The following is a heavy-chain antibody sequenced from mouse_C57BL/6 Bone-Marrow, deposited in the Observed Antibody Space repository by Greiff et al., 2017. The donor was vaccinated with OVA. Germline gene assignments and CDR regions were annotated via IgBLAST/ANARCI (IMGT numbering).Heavy chain of an antibody. J-gene: IGHJ2*01. CDR3: TRGATAQAPYFDY. V-gene: IGHV5-9-1*02. D-gene: IGHD3-2*02. Sequence: DVQLVESGEGLVKPGGSLKLSCAASGFTFSSYAMSWVRQTPEKRLEWVAYISSGGDYIYYADTVKGRFTISRDNARNTLYLQMSSLKSEDTAMYYCTRGATAQAPYFDYWGQGTTLTVSS. CDR2: ISSGGDYI. CDR1: GFTFSSYA.